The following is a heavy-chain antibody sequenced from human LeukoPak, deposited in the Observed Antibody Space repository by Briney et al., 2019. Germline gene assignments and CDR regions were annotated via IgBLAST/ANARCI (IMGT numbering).Heavy chain of an antibody. V-gene: IGHV3-15*07. CDR3: TPPPYYYYYGLDV. J-gene: IGHJ6*02. Sequence: GGSLRLSCAASGFTFSNAWMNWVRQAPGKGLEWVGRIKKKADGGTIDYAAAVKGRFTISRDDSRNTLYLKMNNLKTEDTAVYYCTPPPYYYYYGLDVWGQGTTVTVSS. CDR2: IKKKADGGTI. CDR1: GFTFSNAW.